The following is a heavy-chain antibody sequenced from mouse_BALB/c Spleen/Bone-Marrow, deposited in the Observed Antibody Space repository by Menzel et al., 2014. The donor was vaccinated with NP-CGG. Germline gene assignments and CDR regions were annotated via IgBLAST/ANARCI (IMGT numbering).Heavy chain of an antibody. V-gene: IGHV1-54*01. CDR1: GYAFTNYF. Sequence: QVQLKDSGAELVRPGTPVKVSCKASGYAFTNYFMEWVKQRPGQGLEWIGVINPGSGGANYNEKFKGKAILTADKSSSTAYMQLSSLTSDDSAVYFCIRELVRGFGYWGQGTLVTVSA. J-gene: IGHJ3*01. D-gene: IGHD2-14*01. CDR3: IRELVRGFGY. CDR2: INPGSGGA.